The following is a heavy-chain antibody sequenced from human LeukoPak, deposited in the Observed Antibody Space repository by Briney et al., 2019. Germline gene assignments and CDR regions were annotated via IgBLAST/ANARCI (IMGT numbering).Heavy chain of an antibody. CDR3: ARGHGDGYNYRGYYFDS. CDR1: GGSISSGGCQ. Sequence: TSETLSLTCTVSGGSISSGGCQWSWIRQHPGKGLEWIGYIYYSGSTYYNPSLKSRVTISVDTSKNQFSLNLSSVTAADTAVYYCARGHGDGYNYRGYYFDSWGQGTLVTVSS. V-gene: IGHV4-31*03. J-gene: IGHJ4*02. D-gene: IGHD5-24*01. CDR2: IYYSGST.